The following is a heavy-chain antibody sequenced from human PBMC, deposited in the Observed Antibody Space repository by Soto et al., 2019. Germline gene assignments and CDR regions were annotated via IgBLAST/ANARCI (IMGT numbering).Heavy chain of an antibody. D-gene: IGHD2-2*01. CDR1: GFTFSSYA. CDR3: AKDEEVVPDYGMDV. V-gene: IGHV3-23*01. CDR2: TGGAGGTT. Sequence: EVQLLESGGDLVQPGGSLRLSCAASGFTFSSYAMTWVRQASGKGLEWVAATGGAGGTTFYADSVKGRFTISRDNSKNTLYLQMNSLRAEDTAVYYCAKDEEVVPDYGMDVWGQGTTVTVSS. J-gene: IGHJ6*02.